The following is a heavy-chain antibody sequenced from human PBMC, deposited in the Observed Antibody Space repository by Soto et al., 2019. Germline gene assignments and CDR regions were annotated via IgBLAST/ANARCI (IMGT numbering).Heavy chain of an antibody. V-gene: IGHV1-18*01. CDR1: GYSFPSHG. CDR3: ATLPPYYFDTSGYFLED. CDR2: ITTFNGNT. J-gene: IGHJ4*02. D-gene: IGHD3-22*01. Sequence: VASVKVSCKASGYSFPSHGIGWMRQAPGQGLEWMGWITTFNGNTNYAKKFQERVTMTADTSTSTVYIELRSLRYDDTAVYFCATLPPYYFDTSGYFLEDWGQGTLVTVSS.